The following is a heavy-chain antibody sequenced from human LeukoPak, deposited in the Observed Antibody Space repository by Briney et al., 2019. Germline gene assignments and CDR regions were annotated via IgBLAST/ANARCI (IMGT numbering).Heavy chain of an antibody. V-gene: IGHV4-34*01. CDR1: GGSFSGYY. CDR2: INHSGST. J-gene: IGHJ4*02. Sequence: KTSETLSLTCAVYGGSFSGYYWSWIRQPPGKGLEWIGEINHSGSTNYNPSLKSRVTISIDTSKNQFSLQLTSVTAADTAVYFCARGNYYDSAGYYDYGGQGTLVTVSS. D-gene: IGHD3-22*01. CDR3: ARGNYYDSAGYYDY.